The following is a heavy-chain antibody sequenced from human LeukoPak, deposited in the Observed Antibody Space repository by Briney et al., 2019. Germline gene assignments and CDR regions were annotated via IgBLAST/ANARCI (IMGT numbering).Heavy chain of an antibody. CDR1: GGSISSYY. J-gene: IGHJ4*02. CDR3: ARIVHTTTWSPFDY. V-gene: IGHV4-59*01. D-gene: IGHD6-13*01. CDR2: ISYSGSI. Sequence: SETLSLTCTVSGGSISSYYWNWIRQSPGKGLEWIGYISYSGSINYNPSLKSRVTISVGTSKNQFSLKLSSVNAADTAVYYCARIVHTTTWSPFDYWGQGTLVTVSS.